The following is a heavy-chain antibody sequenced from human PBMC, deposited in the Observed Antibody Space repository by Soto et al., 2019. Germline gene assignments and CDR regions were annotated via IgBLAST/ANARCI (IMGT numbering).Heavy chain of an antibody. J-gene: IGHJ6*04. CDR2: VHYTGNT. D-gene: IGHD6-19*01. CDR1: GGSISSYY. Sequence: SETLSLTCTVSGGSISSYYLSWIRQPPGKGLEWFGYVHYTGNTNYNPSLKSRVTISVDTSKNQFSLKLSSVTAADTAVYYCAADSSGWYVPWDVWGKGITVTVSS. V-gene: IGHV4-59*08. CDR3: AADSSGWYVPWDV.